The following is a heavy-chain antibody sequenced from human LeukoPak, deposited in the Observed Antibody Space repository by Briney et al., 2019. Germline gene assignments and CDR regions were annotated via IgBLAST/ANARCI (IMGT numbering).Heavy chain of an antibody. V-gene: IGHV4-59*01. CDR3: ARASYTYYDFWSGYPYFDY. J-gene: IGHJ4*02. D-gene: IGHD3-3*01. CDR1: GGSISSYY. CDR2: IYYSGST. Sequence: PSETLSLTCTVSGGSISSYYWSWIRQPPGKGLEWIGYIYYSGSTNYNPSLKSRVTISVDTSKNQFSLKLSSVTAADTAVYYCARASYTYYDFWSGYPYFDYWGQGTLVTVSS.